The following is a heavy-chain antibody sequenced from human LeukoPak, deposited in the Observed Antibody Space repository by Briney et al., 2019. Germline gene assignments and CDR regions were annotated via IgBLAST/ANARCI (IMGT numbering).Heavy chain of an antibody. CDR3: ARDRSSFSYAFDI. CDR1: GYTFTTYA. CDR2: ISTYNDDR. Sequence: ASVKVSCKASGYTFTTYAIHGVRQAPGQRLEWMGWISTYNDDRKYSPKFQGTVTITTDTSATTAYLELSSLRSEDTAVYYCARDRSSFSYAFDIWGQGTMVTVSS. V-gene: IGHV1-3*04. J-gene: IGHJ3*02. D-gene: IGHD3-3*02.